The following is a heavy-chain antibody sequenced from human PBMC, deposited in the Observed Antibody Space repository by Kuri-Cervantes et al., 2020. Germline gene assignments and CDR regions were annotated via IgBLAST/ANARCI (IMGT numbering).Heavy chain of an antibody. V-gene: IGHV3-48*04. CDR3: ARDLTDRGVNDY. D-gene: IGHD3-10*01. Sequence: GESLKISCAASGFTFSLYSMYWVRQAPGKGLEWVSHTTSRSSGINYADSVKGRFTISRDNAKNSLYLQMNSLKAEDTAVYYCARDLTDRGVNDYWGQGTPVTVSS. J-gene: IGHJ4*02. CDR1: GFTFSLYS. CDR2: TTSRSSGI.